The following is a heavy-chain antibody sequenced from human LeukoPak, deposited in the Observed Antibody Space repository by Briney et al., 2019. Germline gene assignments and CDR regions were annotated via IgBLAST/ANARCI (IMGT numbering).Heavy chain of an antibody. V-gene: IGHV3-7*01. Sequence: GGSLRLSCVASGFTFSTYWMSWVRQAPGKGLEWVVNIKEDGSEKYYVDSVKGRFTISRDNAKNSLYLQMNSLRVEDTAVYYCVRDQGAWFGELLSDYWGQGTLVTVSS. CDR2: IKEDGSEK. J-gene: IGHJ4*02. D-gene: IGHD3-10*01. CDR1: GFTFSTYW. CDR3: VRDQGAWFGELLSDY.